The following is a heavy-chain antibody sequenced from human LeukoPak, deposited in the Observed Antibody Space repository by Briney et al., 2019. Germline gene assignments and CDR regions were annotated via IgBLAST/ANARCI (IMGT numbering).Heavy chain of an antibody. CDR1: GYTFTVYY. CDR3: AIRHMIVVARGAFDI. D-gene: IGHD3-22*01. J-gene: IGHJ3*02. V-gene: IGHV1-69-2*01. CDR2: VDPEDSET. Sequence: ASVKVSCXVSGYTFTVYYMHWVQQAPGKGLEWMGLVDPEDSETIYAEKFQGRVTITADTSTDTAYMELSSLRSEDTAVYYCAIRHMIVVARGAFDIWGQGTMVTVSS.